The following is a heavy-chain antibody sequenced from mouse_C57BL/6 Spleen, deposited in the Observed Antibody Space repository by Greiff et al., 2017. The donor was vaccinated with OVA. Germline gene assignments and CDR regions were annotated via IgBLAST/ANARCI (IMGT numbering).Heavy chain of an antibody. CDR1: GYAFTNYL. CDR3: ARYDRDYYAMDY. D-gene: IGHD2-14*01. Sequence: LQESGAELVRPGTSVKVSCKASGYAFTNYLIEWVKQRPGQGLEWIGVINPGSGGTNYNEKFKGKATLTADKSSSTAYMQLSSLTSEDSAVYFCARYDRDYYAMDYWGQGTSVTVSS. CDR2: INPGSGGT. J-gene: IGHJ4*01. V-gene: IGHV1-54*01.